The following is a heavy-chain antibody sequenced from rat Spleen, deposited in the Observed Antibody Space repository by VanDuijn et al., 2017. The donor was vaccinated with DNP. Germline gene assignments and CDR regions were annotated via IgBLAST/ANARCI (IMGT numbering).Heavy chain of an antibody. D-gene: IGHD1-9*01. J-gene: IGHJ2*01. V-gene: IGHV2-30*01. Sequence: QVQLKESGPGLVQPSQTLSLTCTVSGFSLTSPNVHWVRQPPGKGLEWMGIMWSGGSADYNSALKFRLSISRDTSKSQVFLKMNSLQTEDIATYYCAREDYGYNYFDYWGQGVMVTVSS. CDR1: GFSLTSPN. CDR2: MWSGGSA. CDR3: AREDYGYNYFDY.